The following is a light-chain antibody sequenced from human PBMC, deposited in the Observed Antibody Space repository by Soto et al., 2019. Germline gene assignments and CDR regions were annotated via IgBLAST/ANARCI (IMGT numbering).Light chain of an antibody. Sequence: QSVLTQPLSVSAAPGQKVTISCSGSSSNIGNNYVSWYQQLPGTAPKLLIYDNNKRPSGIPDRFSGSKSGTSATLGITGLQTGDEADYYCGTWDSSLNAFVFGTGTKV. CDR3: GTWDSSLNAFV. J-gene: IGLJ1*01. CDR1: SSNIGNNY. V-gene: IGLV1-51*01. CDR2: DNN.